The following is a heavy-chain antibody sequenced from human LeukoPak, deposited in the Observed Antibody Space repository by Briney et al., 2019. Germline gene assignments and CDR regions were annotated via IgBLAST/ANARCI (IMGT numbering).Heavy chain of an antibody. Sequence: ASVKVSCKASGYTFTGYYMHWVRQAPGQGLEWMGWINPNSGGTNYAQKFQGRVTITRDTSISTAYMELSRLRSDDTAVYYCARGDRWLEYNWFDPWGQGTLVTVSS. CDR3: ARGDRWLEYNWFDP. V-gene: IGHV1-2*02. J-gene: IGHJ5*02. D-gene: IGHD6-19*01. CDR2: INPNSGGT. CDR1: GYTFTGYY.